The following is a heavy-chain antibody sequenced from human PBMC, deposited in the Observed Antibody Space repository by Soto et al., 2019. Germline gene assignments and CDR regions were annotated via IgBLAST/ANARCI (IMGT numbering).Heavy chain of an antibody. D-gene: IGHD3-22*01. CDR1: GYTVISYA. J-gene: IGHJ4*02. Sequence: ASVKVSCTASGYTVISYAMHWVRQAPGQRLEWMGWIDAGNGNTKYSQRFQGRVTITRDTSASTVYMELSSLRSEDTAVYYCVRAFDSSGYYYYYWGQGTLVTVSS. V-gene: IGHV1-3*01. CDR3: VRAFDSSGYYYYY. CDR2: IDAGNGNT.